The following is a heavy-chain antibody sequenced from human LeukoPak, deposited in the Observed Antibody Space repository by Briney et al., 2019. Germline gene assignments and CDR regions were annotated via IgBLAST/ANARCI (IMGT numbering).Heavy chain of an antibody. D-gene: IGHD3-10*01. CDR1: GGSISSGGYS. Sequence: SETLSLTCAVSGGSISSGGYSWSWIRQPPGKGLEWIGYIYHSGSTYYNPSLKSRVTISVDTSKNQFSLKLSSVTAADTAVYYCARHESSIFYYGSGSYNYFDYWGQGTLVTVSS. CDR3: ARHESSIFYYGSGSYNYFDY. CDR2: IYHSGST. V-gene: IGHV4-30-2*01. J-gene: IGHJ4*02.